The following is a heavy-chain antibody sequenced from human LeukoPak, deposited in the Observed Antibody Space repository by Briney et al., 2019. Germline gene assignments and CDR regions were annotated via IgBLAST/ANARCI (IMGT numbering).Heavy chain of an antibody. CDR3: AKDPYRVVVATGNYLDP. CDR2: IKGDGIST. J-gene: IGHJ5*02. CDR1: GFDFSSNQ. D-gene: IGHD2-21*01. V-gene: IGHV3-74*01. Sequence: SGGSLRLSCAASGFDFSSNQMHWVRHAPGQGLVWVSRIKGDGISTNYADSVKGRFTISRDNSKNTLYLQMNSLRVEDTAVYYCAKDPYRVVVATGNYLDPWGQGTLVTVSA.